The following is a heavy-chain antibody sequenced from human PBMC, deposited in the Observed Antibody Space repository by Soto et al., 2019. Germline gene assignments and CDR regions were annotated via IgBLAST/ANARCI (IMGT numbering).Heavy chain of an antibody. CDR2: IHYGGST. CDR3: ARRIVLVTGPFDH. J-gene: IGHJ4*02. D-gene: IGHD2-21*02. CDR1: GASIISYY. Sequence: SETLSLTCTVSGASIISYYWGWFRQPPGKGLDWIGYIHYGGSTNHNPSLKSRVTMSVDTSKNQFSLKLTSVTAADTAVYYCARRIVLVTGPFDHWGPGTLVTVSS. V-gene: IGHV4-59*08.